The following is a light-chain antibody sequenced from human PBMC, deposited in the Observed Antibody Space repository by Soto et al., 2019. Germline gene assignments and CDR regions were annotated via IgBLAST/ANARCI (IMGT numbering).Light chain of an antibody. J-gene: IGKJ5*01. CDR2: AAS. Sequence: DLQITLYRNSLYASVGDRVTKNCRASQSINGNLNWYQQKLGKAPQLLIYAASTLQSGVPSRFSGIGSGTDFTLTMRCLQPEDFAPYYCQGTYSIPISYAEGTRLEIK. V-gene: IGKV1-39*01. CDR1: QSINGN. CDR3: QGTYSIPIS.